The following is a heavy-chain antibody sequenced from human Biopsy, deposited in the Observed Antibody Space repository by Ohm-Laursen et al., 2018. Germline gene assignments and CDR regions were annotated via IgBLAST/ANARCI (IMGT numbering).Heavy chain of an antibody. CDR1: GGSISSGGSY. V-gene: IGHV4-31*01. D-gene: IGHD3-22*01. CDR3: ARGDYFDSNGYFWFDP. Sequence: TLFLTCTVSGGSISSGGSYWSWIRQRPGKGLEWIGYIFNSVNTYYNPSLKNLITISGDTSKNQFSLKLNSVTAADTAVYYCARGDYFDSNGYFWFDPWGQGTLVTVSS. CDR2: IFNSVNT. J-gene: IGHJ5*02.